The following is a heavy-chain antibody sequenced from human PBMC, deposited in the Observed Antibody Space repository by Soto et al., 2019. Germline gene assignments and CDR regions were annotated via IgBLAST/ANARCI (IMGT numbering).Heavy chain of an antibody. Sequence: GGSLRLSXAASGFTFSSYSMNWVRQAPGKGLEWVSYISSSSSTIYYADSVKGRFTISRDNAKNSLYLQMNSLRDEDTAVYYCARNGRHDFWSGGGRGYYYGMDVWGQGTTVTVSS. CDR1: GFTFSSYS. D-gene: IGHD3-3*01. CDR2: ISSSSSTI. CDR3: ARNGRHDFWSGGGRGYYYGMDV. J-gene: IGHJ6*02. V-gene: IGHV3-48*02.